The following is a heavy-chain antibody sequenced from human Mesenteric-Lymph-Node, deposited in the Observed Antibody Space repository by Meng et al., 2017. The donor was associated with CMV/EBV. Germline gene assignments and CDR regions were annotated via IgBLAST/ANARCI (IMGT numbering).Heavy chain of an antibody. D-gene: IGHD3-16*01. CDR3: ARVGRGGSDFDY. CDR1: GTSIPTTTW. CDR2: VYLSGST. Sequence: SAVSGTSIPTTTWWSWVRQPPGKGLEWIGEVYLSGSTHYNPSLESRVTMSVDKSKDQFSLKLTSVSAADTAVYYCARVGRGGSDFDYWGQGTLVTVSS. J-gene: IGHJ4*02. V-gene: IGHV4-4*02.